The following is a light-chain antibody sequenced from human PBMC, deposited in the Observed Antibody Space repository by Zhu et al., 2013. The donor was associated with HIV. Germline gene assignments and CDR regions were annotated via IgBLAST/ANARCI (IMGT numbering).Light chain of an antibody. CDR2: NNN. CDR1: ASNIGSNT. V-gene: IGLV1-44*01. CDR3: AAWDGSLNVGV. J-gene: IGLJ3*02. Sequence: QSALTQPPSASGTPGQRVTISCSGSASNIGSNTVNWYQQLPGTAPKLLIYNNNQRPSGVPDRFSASKSGTSASLAISGLQSEDEADYYCAAWDGSLNVGVFGGGTKLTVL.